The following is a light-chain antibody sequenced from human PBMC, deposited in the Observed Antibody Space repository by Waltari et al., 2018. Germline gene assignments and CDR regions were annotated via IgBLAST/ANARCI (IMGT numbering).Light chain of an antibody. CDR2: AAS. V-gene: IGKV3-20*01. J-gene: IGKJ1*01. Sequence: EIVLTQSPGTLSLSPGERATLSCRASQSVSSSYLAWYQQKPGQAPRLLIYAASNRATGIPDRFSGSGSGTDFTRTISRLEPEDFAGYYCQRYPRWTFGQGTKVEIK. CDR1: QSVSSSY. CDR3: QRYPRWT.